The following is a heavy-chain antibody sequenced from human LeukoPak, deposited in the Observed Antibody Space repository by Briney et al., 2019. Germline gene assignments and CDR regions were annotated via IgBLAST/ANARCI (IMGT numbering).Heavy chain of an antibody. CDR1: GGSISTYY. Sequence: PSETLSLTCTVSGGSISTYYWGWIRQPPGKGLEWIGSIYYSGSTYYNPSLKSRVTISVDTSKNQFSLRMSSVTATDTAVYYCARRGSYYYGSSGYYLDSWGQGTQVTVSS. D-gene: IGHD3-22*01. CDR2: IYYSGST. J-gene: IGHJ4*02. V-gene: IGHV4-39*01. CDR3: ARRGSYYYGSSGYYLDS.